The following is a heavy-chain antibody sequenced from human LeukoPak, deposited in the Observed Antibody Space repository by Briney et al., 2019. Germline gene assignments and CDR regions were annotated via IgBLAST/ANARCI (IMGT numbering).Heavy chain of an antibody. V-gene: IGHV3-21*01. CDR2: ITSSSSYI. CDR3: ARALAAAAQHQFDY. CDR1: GFTFSSYS. Sequence: GGSLRLSCAASGFTFSSYSMNWVRQAPGKGLEWVSSITSSSSYINYADSVKGRFTISRDNAKNSVYLQMNSLRAEDTAVYYCARALAAAAQHQFDYWGQGTLVTVSS. J-gene: IGHJ4*02. D-gene: IGHD6-13*01.